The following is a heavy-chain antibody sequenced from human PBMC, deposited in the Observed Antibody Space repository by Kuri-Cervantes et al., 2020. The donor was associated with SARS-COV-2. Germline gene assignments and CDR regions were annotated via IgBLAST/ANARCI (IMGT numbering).Heavy chain of an antibody. CDR1: GFTFSSYA. J-gene: IGHJ4*02. CDR2: ISYDGSNK. D-gene: IGHD3-10*01. CDR3: AREGMVRGATFFDY. V-gene: IGHV3-30-3*01. Sequence: GGSLRLSCAASGFTFSSYAMHWVRQAPGKGLEWVAVISYDGSNKYYADSVKGRFTISRDNSKNTLYLQMNGLRAEDTAVYYCAREGMVRGATFFDYWGQGTLVTVSS.